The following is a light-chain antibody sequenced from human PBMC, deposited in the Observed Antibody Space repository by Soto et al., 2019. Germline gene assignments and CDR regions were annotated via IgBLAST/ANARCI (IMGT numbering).Light chain of an antibody. CDR1: SRDIGGYNY. CDR2: EVS. J-gene: IGLJ1*01. CDR3: SSYTNTSTPYV. V-gene: IGLV2-14*01. Sequence: QSVLTQPASVSGSPGQSITISCTGTSRDIGGYNYFSWYQQRPGKAPKVMLYEVSNRPSGVSNRFSGSKSGNTASLTISGLQPEDEADYYCSSYTNTSTPYVFGTGTKVTVL.